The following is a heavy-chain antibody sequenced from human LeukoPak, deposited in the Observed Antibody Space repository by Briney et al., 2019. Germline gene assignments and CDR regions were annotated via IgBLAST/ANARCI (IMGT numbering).Heavy chain of an antibody. Sequence: ASVKVSCKASGYTFTAHDINWVRQATGQGLEWMGWMNPNSGNTGFGQNFKGRVTMTRDTSTSTAYMELSRLRSEDTAVYYCARGFDVLTGHSYAYYYYYGLDIWGQGTTVIVSS. V-gene: IGHV1-8*01. J-gene: IGHJ6*02. D-gene: IGHD3-9*01. CDR2: MNPNSGNT. CDR1: GYTFTAHD. CDR3: ARGFDVLTGHSYAYYYYYGLDI.